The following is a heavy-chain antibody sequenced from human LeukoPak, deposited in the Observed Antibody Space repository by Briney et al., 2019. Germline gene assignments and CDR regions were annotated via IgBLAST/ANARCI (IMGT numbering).Heavy chain of an antibody. J-gene: IGHJ4*02. D-gene: IGHD6-13*01. CDR3: AGGAAADFDY. V-gene: IGHV3-21*01. Sequence: GGSLRLSCAASGFTFSKYAMNWVRQAPGKGLEWVSSISTSSGSISYADSVKGRFTISRDNARNSLYLQMNSLRVEDTAVYYCAGGAAADFDYWGQGTLVTVSS. CDR2: ISTSSGSI. CDR1: GFTFSKYA.